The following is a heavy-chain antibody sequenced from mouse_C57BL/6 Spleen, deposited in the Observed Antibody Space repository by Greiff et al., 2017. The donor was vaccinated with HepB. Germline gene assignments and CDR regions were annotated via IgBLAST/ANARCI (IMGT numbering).Heavy chain of an antibody. CDR3: AREGTGTLDY. D-gene: IGHD4-1*01. CDR1: GYTFTDYN. Sequence: EVKLMESGPELVKPGASVKMSCKASGYTFTDYNMHWVKQSHGKSLEWIGYINPNNGGTSYNQKFKGKATLTVNKSSSTAYMELRSLTSEDSAVYYCAREGTGTLDYWGQGTTLTVSS. V-gene: IGHV1-22*01. CDR2: INPNNGGT. J-gene: IGHJ2*01.